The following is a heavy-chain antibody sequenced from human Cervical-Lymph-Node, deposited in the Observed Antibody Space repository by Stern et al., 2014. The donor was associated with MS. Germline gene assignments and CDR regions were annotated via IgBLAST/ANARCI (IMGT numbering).Heavy chain of an antibody. Sequence: VQLVQSGAEVTKPGSSVKVSCKASGGTFSKFPSSWVRQAPGQGLGWMGGIFPGCGTTTYAQEFRVRVTITADVSTSTVYMELSSLRSDDTAVYYCALSSETSDRWYSLGYDLWGQGTLVTVSS. V-gene: IGHV1-69*01. CDR2: IFPGCGTT. CDR1: GGTFSKFP. D-gene: IGHD6-13*01. J-gene: IGHJ5*02. CDR3: ALSSETSDRWYSLGYDL.